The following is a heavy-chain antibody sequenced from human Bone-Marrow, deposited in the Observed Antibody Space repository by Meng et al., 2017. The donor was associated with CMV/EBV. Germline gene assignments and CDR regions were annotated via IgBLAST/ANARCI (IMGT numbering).Heavy chain of an antibody. CDR3: VWITMVRGVTGGVGFDP. CDR2: ISAYNGNT. D-gene: IGHD3-10*01. CDR1: GYTFTSYG. J-gene: IGHJ5*02. Sequence: QCQLVQSGAEVKKPGASVKVSCKASGYTFTSYGISWVRQAPGQGLEWMGWISAYNGNTNYAQKLQGRVTMTTDTSTSTAYMELRSLRSDDTAVYYCVWITMVRGVTGGVGFDPWGQGTLVTVSS. V-gene: IGHV1-18*01.